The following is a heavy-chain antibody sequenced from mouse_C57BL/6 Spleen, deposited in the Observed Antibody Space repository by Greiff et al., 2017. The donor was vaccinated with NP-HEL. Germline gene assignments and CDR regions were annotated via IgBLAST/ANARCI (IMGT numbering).Heavy chain of an antibody. D-gene: IGHD2-4*01. J-gene: IGHJ2*01. CDR2: ISYDGSN. CDR3: ARLITRYFDY. V-gene: IGHV3-6*01. CDR1: GYSITSGYY. Sequence: EVKVEESGPGLVKPSQSLSLTCSVTGYSITSGYYWNWIRQSPGNKLEWMGYISYDGSNNYNPSLQNRISITRDPSKNQFFLKLNSVTTEDTATYYCARLITRYFDYWGQGTTLTVSS.